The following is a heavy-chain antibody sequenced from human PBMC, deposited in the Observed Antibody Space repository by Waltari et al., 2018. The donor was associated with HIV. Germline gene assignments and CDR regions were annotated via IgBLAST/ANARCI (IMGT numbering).Heavy chain of an antibody. V-gene: IGHV3-30*18. J-gene: IGHJ4*02. CDR1: GFTFSSYG. Sequence: QVQLVESGGGVVQPGRSLRLSCAASGFTFSSYGMHWVRQAPGKGLEWVAVISYDGSNKYYADSVKGRFTISRDNSKNTLYLQMNSLRAEDTAVYYCANGVVAGTVNWGQGTLVTVSS. CDR3: ANGVVAGTVN. CDR2: ISYDGSNK. D-gene: IGHD6-19*01.